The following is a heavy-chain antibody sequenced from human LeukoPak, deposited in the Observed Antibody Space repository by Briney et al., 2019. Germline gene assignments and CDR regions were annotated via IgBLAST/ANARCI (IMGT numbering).Heavy chain of an antibody. D-gene: IGHD2-15*01. CDR1: GGSISSGGYY. V-gene: IGHV4-31*03. J-gene: IGHJ4*02. Sequence: PSETLSLTCTVSGGSISSGGYYWSWIRQHPGKGLEWIGYIYYSGSTYYNPSLKSRITISVDTSKNQFSLKLSSVTAADTAVYYCARDTPCSGGTCRNFDYWGQGTLVTVPS. CDR2: IYYSGST. CDR3: ARDTPCSGGTCRNFDY.